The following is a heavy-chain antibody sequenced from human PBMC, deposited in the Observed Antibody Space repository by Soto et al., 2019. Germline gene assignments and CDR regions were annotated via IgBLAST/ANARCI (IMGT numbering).Heavy chain of an antibody. CDR3: AHRPAYDTSTGYYPFDY. D-gene: IGHD3-9*01. Sequence: SGPTLVNPTQTLTLTCTFSGFSLSTSGVGVAWIRQPPGKALEWPALIYWDDGKRYSPSLKTRLNITKDTSKNQVVLTLTNVDPVDTATYYCAHRPAYDTSTGYYPFDYWGQGTLVTVSS. CDR2: IYWDDGK. J-gene: IGHJ4*02. V-gene: IGHV2-5*02. CDR1: GFSLSTSGVG.